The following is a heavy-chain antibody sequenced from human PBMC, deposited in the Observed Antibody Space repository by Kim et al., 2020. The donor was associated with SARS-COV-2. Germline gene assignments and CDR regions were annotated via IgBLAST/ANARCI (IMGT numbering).Heavy chain of an antibody. CDR3: ARADYYDSSGNSVDAFDI. D-gene: IGHD3-22*01. CDR1: GFTFSDYY. V-gene: IGHV3-11*05. CDR2: ISSSSSYT. Sequence: GGSLRLSCAASGFTFSDYYMSWIRQAPGKGLEWVSYISSSSSYTNYADSVKGRFTISRDNAKNSLYLQMNSLRAEDTAVYYCARADYYDSSGNSVDAFDIWGQGTMVTVSS. J-gene: IGHJ3*02.